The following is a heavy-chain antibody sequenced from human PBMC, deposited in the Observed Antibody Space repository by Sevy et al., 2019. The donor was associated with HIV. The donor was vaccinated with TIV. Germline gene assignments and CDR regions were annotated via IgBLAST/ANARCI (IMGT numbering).Heavy chain of an antibody. Sequence: ASVKVSCKASGYTFTDYRIHWVRQAPGQGPEWMGRINPNSGDTNYAQKFQGRVILTRDTSISTVYMELSRLKSDDMALYSCATGGEGMLAWSDWGQGTLVTVSS. V-gene: IGHV1-2*06. J-gene: IGHJ4*02. CDR2: INPNSGDT. D-gene: IGHD3-3*02. CDR1: GYTFTDYR. CDR3: ATGGEGMLAWSD.